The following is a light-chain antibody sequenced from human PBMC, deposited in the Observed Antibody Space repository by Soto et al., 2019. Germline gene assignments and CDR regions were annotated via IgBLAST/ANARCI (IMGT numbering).Light chain of an antibody. CDR3: QQYGSSLGYT. CDR2: GAS. CDR1: QSVSSSY. Sequence: EIVLTQSPVTLSLSPGERATLSCRASQSVSSSYLAWYQQKPGQAPRLLIYGASSRATGIPDRFSGSGSGTDFTLTISRLEPEDFAVYYCQQYGSSLGYTFGQGTKLEIK. V-gene: IGKV3-20*01. J-gene: IGKJ2*01.